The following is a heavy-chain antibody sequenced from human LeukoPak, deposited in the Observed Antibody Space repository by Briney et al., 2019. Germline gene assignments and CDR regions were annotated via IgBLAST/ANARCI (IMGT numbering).Heavy chain of an antibody. Sequence: SGTLSLTCTLSGDSVTSDNWWSWVRQPPGKGLEWIGSIYHSGSTYYNPSLKSRVTISVDTSKNQFSLKLSSVTAADTAVYYCARGSTDAFDIWGQGTMVTVSS. J-gene: IGHJ3*02. CDR2: IYHSGST. D-gene: IGHD5/OR15-5a*01. V-gene: IGHV4-38-2*02. CDR3: ARGSTDAFDI. CDR1: GDSVTSDNW.